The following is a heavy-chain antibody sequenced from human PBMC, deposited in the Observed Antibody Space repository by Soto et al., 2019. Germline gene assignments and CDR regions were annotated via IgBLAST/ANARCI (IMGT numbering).Heavy chain of an antibody. D-gene: IGHD3-22*01. CDR1: GGSISSSSYY. V-gene: IGHV4-39*07. J-gene: IGHJ4*02. CDR2: IFYSGST. CDR3: ARSREMYYYDSSGYYAH. Sequence: SETLSLTCTVSGGSISSSSYYWGWIRQPPGKGLEWIGSIFYSGSTYYNPSLKSRVSISVDTSKNQFSLRLSSVTAADTAVYYCARSREMYYYDSSGYYAHWGQGTRVT.